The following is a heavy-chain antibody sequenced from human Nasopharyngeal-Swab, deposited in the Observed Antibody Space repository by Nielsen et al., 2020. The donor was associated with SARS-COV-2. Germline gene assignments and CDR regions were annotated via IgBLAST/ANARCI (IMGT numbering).Heavy chain of an antibody. CDR3: AKVTTRSHPNI. D-gene: IGHD4-17*01. Sequence: LSLTCAASGFTFSSYAMSWVRQAPGKGLEWVSAISGSGGSTYYADSVKGRFTISRDNSKNTLYLQMNSLRAEDTAVYYCAKVTTRSHPNIWGQGTMVTVSS. CDR1: GFTFSSYA. J-gene: IGHJ3*02. CDR2: ISGSGGST. V-gene: IGHV3-23*01.